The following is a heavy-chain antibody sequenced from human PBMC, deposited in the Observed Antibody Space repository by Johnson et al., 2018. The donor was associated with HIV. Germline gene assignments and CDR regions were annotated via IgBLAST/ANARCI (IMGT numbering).Heavy chain of an antibody. J-gene: IGHJ3*02. D-gene: IGHD6-6*01. CDR3: ARDMKGQPVRSDGAFDI. V-gene: IGHV3-7*01. CDR2: IKQDGSEK. CDR1: GFSFDDYS. Sequence: VQLVESGGVVVQPGGSLRLSCAASGFSFDDYSMHWVRQAPGKGLEWVANIKQDGSEKYYVDSVKGRFTISRDNAKNSLYLQMNSLRAEDTAVYYCARDMKGQPVRSDGAFDIWGQGTMVTVSS.